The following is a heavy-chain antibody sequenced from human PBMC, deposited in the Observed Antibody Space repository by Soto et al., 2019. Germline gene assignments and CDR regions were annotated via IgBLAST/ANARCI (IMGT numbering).Heavy chain of an antibody. CDR3: ARDRLITMIVVVITGWFDP. J-gene: IGHJ5*02. Sequence: QPGGSLRLSCAASGFTFSSYAMHWVRQAPGKGLEWVAVISYDGSNKYYADSVKGRFTISRDNSKNTLYLQMNSLRAEDTAVYYCARDRLITMIVVVITGWFDPWGQGTLVTVSS. CDR2: ISYDGSNK. CDR1: GFTFSSYA. V-gene: IGHV3-30-3*01. D-gene: IGHD3-22*01.